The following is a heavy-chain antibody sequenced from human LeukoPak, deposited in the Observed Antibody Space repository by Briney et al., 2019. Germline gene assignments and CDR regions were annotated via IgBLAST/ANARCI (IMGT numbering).Heavy chain of an antibody. J-gene: IGHJ4*02. CDR3: ARASMVWSSGRPNKEFDY. V-gene: IGHV1-2*02. Sequence: ASVKVSCKASGYTFTGYYMHWVRQAPGQGLEWMGWINPNSGGTNYAQKFQGRVTMTRDTSISTAYMELRSLRSDDTAVYYCARASMVWSSGRPNKEFDYWGQGTLVTVSS. CDR2: INPNSGGT. CDR1: GYTFTGYY. D-gene: IGHD6-19*01.